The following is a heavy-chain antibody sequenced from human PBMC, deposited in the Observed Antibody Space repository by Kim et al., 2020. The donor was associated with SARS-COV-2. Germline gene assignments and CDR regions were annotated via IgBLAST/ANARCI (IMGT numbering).Heavy chain of an antibody. CDR1: GGPSRRYG. CDR2: IIPIGNMT. V-gene: IGHV1-69*04. D-gene: IGHD2-2*01. J-gene: IGHJ6*02. Sequence: SVKVSCKAFGGPSRRYGLSWVRQAPGQGLEWMGRIIPIGNMTDYAQKFQGRVTITVDRMNTVYMELTSLRPEDTAVYYCAREVPPLGPSAMSALRQGDYYYDGMDVWGQGTTVTVSS. CDR3: AREVPPLGPSAMSALRQGDYYYDGMDV.